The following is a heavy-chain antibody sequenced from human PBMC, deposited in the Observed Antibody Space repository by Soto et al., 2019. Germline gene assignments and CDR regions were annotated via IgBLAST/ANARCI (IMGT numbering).Heavy chain of an antibody. D-gene: IGHD6-19*01. J-gene: IGHJ4*02. Sequence: QVQLVQSGAEVKKPGASVKVSCKASGYTFTSYGISWVRQAPGQGLERMGWISAYNGNTNYAQKLQGRVTMTTDKPTSTAYMELRSLRPDDTAVYYCARDGWTVAGTTPIDYWGQGTLVTVSS. CDR2: ISAYNGNT. CDR3: ARDGWTVAGTTPIDY. CDR1: GYTFTSYG. V-gene: IGHV1-18*01.